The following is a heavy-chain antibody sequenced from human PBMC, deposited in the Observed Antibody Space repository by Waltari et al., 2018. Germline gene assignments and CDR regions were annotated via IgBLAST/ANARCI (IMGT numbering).Heavy chain of an antibody. V-gene: IGHV1-3*01. CDR1: GYTFTSYA. CDR3: ARDRVLLWFGELLAPGDY. CDR2: INAGNGNT. Sequence: QVQLVQSGAEVKKPGASVKVSCKASGYTFTSYAMHWVRQAPGHRLEWMGWINAGNGNTKYSQKFQGRVTITRDTSASTAYMELSSLRSEDTAVYYCARDRVLLWFGELLAPGDYWGQGTLVTVSS. D-gene: IGHD3-10*01. J-gene: IGHJ4*02.